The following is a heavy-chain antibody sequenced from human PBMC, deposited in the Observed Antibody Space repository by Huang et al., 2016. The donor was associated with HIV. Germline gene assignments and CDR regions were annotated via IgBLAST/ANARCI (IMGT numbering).Heavy chain of an antibody. J-gene: IGHJ5*02. CDR3: AHRRFSGTYDP. V-gene: IGHV4-39*01. Sequence: QLQLQESGPGLVKPSETLFLTCTVSGGSISSTNYYWGWIRQPPGKGLEWIGSIYYSGSGHYNPSLKSRLNLSADKANNQLSLKLTSVTAADTAVYYCAHRRFSGTYDPWGQGTLVIVTS. CDR1: GGSISSTNYY. CDR2: IYYSGSG. D-gene: IGHD1-26*01.